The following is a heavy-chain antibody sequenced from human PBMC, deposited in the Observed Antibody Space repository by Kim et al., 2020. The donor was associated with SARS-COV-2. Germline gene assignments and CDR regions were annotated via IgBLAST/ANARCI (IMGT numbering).Heavy chain of an antibody. J-gene: IGHJ6*02. D-gene: IGHD6-13*01. CDR2: ISSSSSYI. CDR3: AREPHTLIAAAGIYYYYYGMDV. CDR1: GFTFSSYS. V-gene: IGHV3-21*01. Sequence: GGSLRLSCAASGFTFSSYSMNWVRQAPGKGLEWVSSISSSSSYIYYADSVKGRFTISRDNAKNSLYLQMNSLRAEDTAVYYCAREPHTLIAAAGIYYYYYGMDVWGQGTTVTVSS.